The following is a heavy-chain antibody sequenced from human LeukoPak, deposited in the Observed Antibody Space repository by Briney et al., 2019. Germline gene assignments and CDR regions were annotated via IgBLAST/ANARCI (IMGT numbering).Heavy chain of an antibody. CDR1: GGTFSSYA. CDR2: IIPIFGTA. CDR3: ASRDDYDFWSGYHSYYYYYGMDV. Sequence: ASVKVSCKASGGTFSSYAISWVRQAHGQGLEWMGGIIPIFGTANYAQKFQGRVTITADESTSTAYMELSSLRSEDTAVYYCASRDDYDFWSGYHSYYYYYGMDVWGQGTTVTVSS. D-gene: IGHD3-3*01. J-gene: IGHJ6*02. V-gene: IGHV1-69*01.